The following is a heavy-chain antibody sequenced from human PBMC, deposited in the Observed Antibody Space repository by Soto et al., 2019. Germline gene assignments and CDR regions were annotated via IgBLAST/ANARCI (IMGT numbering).Heavy chain of an antibody. J-gene: IGHJ4*02. CDR2: INAYNGNT. CDR1: GYTFTNYG. Sequence: QVQMVQSGAEVKKPGASVKVSCKASGYTFTNYGISWARQAPGQGLEWMGWINAYNGNTKYAQKLQGRVTMTTDTSTSTAYMELRSLRSDDTAVYYCARDQAMAQFDYWGQGTLVTVSS. CDR3: ARDQAMAQFDY. V-gene: IGHV1-18*01. D-gene: IGHD5-18*01.